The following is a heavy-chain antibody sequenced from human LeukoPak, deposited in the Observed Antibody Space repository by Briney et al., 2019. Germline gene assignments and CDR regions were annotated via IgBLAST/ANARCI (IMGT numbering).Heavy chain of an antibody. Sequence: PSQALSLTCAISGDSVSSNSAAWNWLRQSPSRGLEWLGRTYYRSKWYNDYAVSVKSRITINPDTSKNQFSLQLNSVTPEDTAVYYCARSPQWEPTRIDYWGQGTLVTVSS. CDR3: ARSPQWEPTRIDY. D-gene: IGHD1-26*01. CDR2: TYYRSKWYN. V-gene: IGHV6-1*01. CDR1: GDSVSSNSAA. J-gene: IGHJ4*02.